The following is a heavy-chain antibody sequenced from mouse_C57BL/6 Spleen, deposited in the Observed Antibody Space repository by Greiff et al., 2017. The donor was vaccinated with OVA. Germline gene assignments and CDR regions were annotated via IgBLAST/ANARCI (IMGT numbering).Heavy chain of an antibody. J-gene: IGHJ4*01. V-gene: IGHV5-17*01. CDR1: GFTFSDYG. Sequence: EVHLVESGGGLVKPGGSLKLSCAASGFTFSDYGMHWVRQAPEKGLEWVAYISSGSSTIYYADTVKGRFTISRDNAKNTLFLQMTSLRSEDTAMYYCARNDYDGGDYYAMDYWGQGTSVTVSS. CDR2: ISSGSSTI. CDR3: ARNDYDGGDYYAMDY. D-gene: IGHD2-4*01.